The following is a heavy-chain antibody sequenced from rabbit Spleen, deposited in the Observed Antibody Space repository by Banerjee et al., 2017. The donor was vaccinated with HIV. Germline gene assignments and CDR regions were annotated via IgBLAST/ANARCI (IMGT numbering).Heavy chain of an antibody. Sequence: EQLKETGGGLVQPGGSLTLSCKASGFDFSSYYMSWVRQAPGKGLEWIGIINTGGSTYYASWAKGRFTISKTSTTVDLKMTSLTAADTATYFCARETSSGWGIISFYFSLWGQGTLVTVS. CDR2: INTGGST. J-gene: IGHJ4*01. CDR3: ARETSSGWGIISFYFSL. D-gene: IGHD4-1*01. CDR1: GFDFSSYY. V-gene: IGHV1S21*01.